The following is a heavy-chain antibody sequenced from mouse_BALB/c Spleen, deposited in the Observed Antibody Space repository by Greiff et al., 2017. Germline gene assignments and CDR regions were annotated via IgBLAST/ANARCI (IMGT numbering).Heavy chain of an antibody. D-gene: IGHD2-4*01. Sequence: VQLVESGPGLVAPSQSLSITCTVSGFSLTSYGVHWVRQPPGKGLEWLGVIWAGGSTNYNSALMSRLSISKDNSKSQVFLKMNSLQTDDTAMYYCARDEDDYDSYAMDYWGQGTSVTVSS. V-gene: IGHV2-9*02. CDR3: ARDEDDYDSYAMDY. CDR1: GFSLTSYG. J-gene: IGHJ4*01. CDR2: IWAGGST.